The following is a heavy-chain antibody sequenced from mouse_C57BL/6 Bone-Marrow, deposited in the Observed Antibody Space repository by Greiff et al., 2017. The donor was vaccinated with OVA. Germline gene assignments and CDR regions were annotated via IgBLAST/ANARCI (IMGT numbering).Heavy chain of an antibody. V-gene: IGHV14-4*01. Sequence: EVQLQQSGAELVRPGASVKLSCTASGFNIKDDYMHWVKQRPEQGLEWIGWIDPENGDTEYASKFQGKATITADTSSNTAYLQLSSLTSEDTAVSYCTTSPIYYYGSSHWYFDVWGTGTTVTVSS. D-gene: IGHD1-1*01. CDR1: GFNIKDDY. CDR3: TTSPIYYYGSSHWYFDV. J-gene: IGHJ1*03. CDR2: IDPENGDT.